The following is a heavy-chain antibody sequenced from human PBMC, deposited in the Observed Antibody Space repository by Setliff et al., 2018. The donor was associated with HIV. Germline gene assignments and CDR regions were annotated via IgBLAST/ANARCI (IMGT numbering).Heavy chain of an antibody. J-gene: IGHJ4*02. CDR1: GFTFSNHW. D-gene: IGHD6-6*01. CDR3: ARDSKYSSSSFDY. V-gene: IGHV3-74*01. CDR2: NNSDGSSR. Sequence: GESLKISCAASGFTFSNHWMHWVRQVPGKGLVWVSRNNSDGSSRDYADSVKGRFTISRDNAKNTLYLQMNGLRVEDTAVYYCARDSKYSSSSFDYWGQGTLVTVSS.